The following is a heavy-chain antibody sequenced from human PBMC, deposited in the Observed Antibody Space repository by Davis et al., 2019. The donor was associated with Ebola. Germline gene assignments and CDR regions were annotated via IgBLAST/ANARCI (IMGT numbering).Heavy chain of an antibody. J-gene: IGHJ5*02. CDR3: VRHIFYDLLAGDGWLDP. Sequence: GESLKISCKGTGYSFPNYWIGWVRQMPGKGLEWMGIIYPGDSDTRYSPSFEGQVTISADKSISTAYLQWSSLKASDTAMYYCVRHIFYDLLAGDGWLDPWGQGTLVTVSS. D-gene: IGHD3-9*01. CDR2: IYPGDSDT. V-gene: IGHV5-51*01. CDR1: GYSFPNYW.